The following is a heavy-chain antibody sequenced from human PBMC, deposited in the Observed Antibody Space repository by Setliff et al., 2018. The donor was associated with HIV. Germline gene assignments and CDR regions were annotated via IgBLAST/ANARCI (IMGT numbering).Heavy chain of an antibody. CDR3: AHSHSSSWAFDY. CDR2: IYWDDDK. J-gene: IGHJ4*01. D-gene: IGHD6-13*01. Sequence: SGPTLVNPTQTLTLIRTLSGFSLSTTGVGVGWIRQPPGMALEWLALIYWDDDKRYSPSLKSRLTITKDTSKNQVVLTMTNMDPVDTATYYCAHSHSSSWAFDYWGQGTLVTVSS. CDR1: GFSLSTTGVG. V-gene: IGHV2-5*02.